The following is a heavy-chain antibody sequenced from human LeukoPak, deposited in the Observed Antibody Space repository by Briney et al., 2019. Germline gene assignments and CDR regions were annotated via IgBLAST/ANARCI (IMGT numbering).Heavy chain of an antibody. Sequence: GASVKVSCKASGYTLTSYDINWVRQAPGQGLEWMGWINPNSGGTNYAQKFQGRVTMTRDTSISTAYMELSRLRSDDTAVYYCARGAYYFDYWGQGTLVTVSS. CDR2: INPNSGGT. J-gene: IGHJ4*02. CDR1: GYTLTSYD. CDR3: ARGAYYFDY. V-gene: IGHV1-2*02.